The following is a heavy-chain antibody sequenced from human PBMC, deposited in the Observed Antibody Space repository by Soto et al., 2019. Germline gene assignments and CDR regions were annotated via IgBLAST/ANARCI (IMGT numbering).Heavy chain of an antibody. CDR1: GFSFSTYG. Sequence: GGSLRLSCAASGFSFSTYGMSWVRQAPGKGLEWVSGISGRGDSTYNADPVKGRFTISRDNSKSTVYLQMNKLRVEDTAVYYCAKGTRSSAWLLDYWGQGSMVTVSS. V-gene: IGHV3-23*01. CDR3: AKGTRSSAWLLDY. D-gene: IGHD6-19*01. CDR2: ISGRGDST. J-gene: IGHJ4*02.